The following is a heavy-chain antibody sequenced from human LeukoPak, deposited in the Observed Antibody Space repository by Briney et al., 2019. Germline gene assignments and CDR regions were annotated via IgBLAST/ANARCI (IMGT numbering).Heavy chain of an antibody. Sequence: GASVKVSCKASGYTFASYAMHWVRQAPGQRLEWMGWINAGNGNTKYSQKFQGRVTMTRDTSTSTVYMELSSLRSEDTAVYYCARDRDERNYYDSSGYYQSLDYWGQGTLVTVSS. CDR1: GYTFASYA. D-gene: IGHD3-22*01. J-gene: IGHJ4*02. CDR3: ARDRDERNYYDSSGYYQSLDY. CDR2: INAGNGNT. V-gene: IGHV1-3*01.